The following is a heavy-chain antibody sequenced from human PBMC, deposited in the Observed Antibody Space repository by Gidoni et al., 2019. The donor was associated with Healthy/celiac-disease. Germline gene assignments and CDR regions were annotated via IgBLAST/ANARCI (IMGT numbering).Heavy chain of an antibody. CDR2: IYWNDDK. CDR3: AHRQDAWFGVPVPIASYYFDY. D-gene: IGHD3-10*01. Sequence: QITLKESGPTLVKPTQTLTLTCTFSGFSLSTSGVGVGWIRQPPGKALEWLALIYWNDDKRYSPSLKSRLTITKDTSKNQVVLTMTNMDPVDTATYYCAHRQDAWFGVPVPIASYYFDYWGQGTLVTVSS. CDR1: GFSLSTSGVG. V-gene: IGHV2-5*01. J-gene: IGHJ4*02.